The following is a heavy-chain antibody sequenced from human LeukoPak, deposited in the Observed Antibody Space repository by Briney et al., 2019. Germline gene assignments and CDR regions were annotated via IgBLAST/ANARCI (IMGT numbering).Heavy chain of an antibody. D-gene: IGHD1-26*01. CDR1: SGSISTFY. J-gene: IGHJ4*02. Sequence: SETLSLTCTVSSGSISTFYWSWIRQPPGKGLERIGHVYQSGTTSYNPSLKRRVTISADTSKNQFSLRVTSVTAADTAVYYCARHGGSLGYFDNWGQGTLVTVSS. CDR3: ARHGGSLGYFDN. CDR2: VYQSGTT. V-gene: IGHV4-59*08.